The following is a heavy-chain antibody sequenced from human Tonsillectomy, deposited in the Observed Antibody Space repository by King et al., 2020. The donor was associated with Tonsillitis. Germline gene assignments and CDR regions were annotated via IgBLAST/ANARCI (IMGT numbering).Heavy chain of an antibody. CDR2: IGFSSSYT. CDR3: ARNPFDY. CDR1: GFTFSDYY. J-gene: IGHJ4*02. Sequence: QLVQSGGGLVKPGGSLRLSCAASGFTFSDYYMSWFRQAPGKGLEWGSFIGFSSSYTHYAESVKGRFTISRDNAKNSLYLQMNSLRPEDTAVYYCARNPFDYWGQGTLVTVSS. V-gene: IGHV3-11*06.